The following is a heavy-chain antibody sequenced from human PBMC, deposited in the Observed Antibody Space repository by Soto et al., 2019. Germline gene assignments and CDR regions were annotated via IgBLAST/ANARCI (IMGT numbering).Heavy chain of an antibody. D-gene: IGHD5-12*01. V-gene: IGHV1-3*01. CDR2: INAGNGNT. J-gene: IGHJ3*01. CDR1: GYTFTSYA. CDR3: VRGYRSFDV. Sequence: GASVKVSCKASGYTFTSYAMHWVRQAPGQRLEWMGWINAGNGNTKYSTEYGGSVRGRFTISRDDSRNSLYLEMNSLRTEDTAMYYCVRGYRSFDVWGRGTMVTVSS.